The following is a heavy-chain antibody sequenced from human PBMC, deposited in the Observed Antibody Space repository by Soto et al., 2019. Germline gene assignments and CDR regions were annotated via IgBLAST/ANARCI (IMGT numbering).Heavy chain of an antibody. D-gene: IGHD2-21*02. CDR2: IYYSGST. CDR1: GGSISSSSYY. Sequence: SETLYLTCTVSGGSISSSSYYWGWIRQPPGKGLEWIGSIYYSGSTYYNPSLKSRVTISVDTSKNQFSLKLSSVTAADTAVYYCARHVTVVHYYYYMDVWGKGTTVT. J-gene: IGHJ6*03. V-gene: IGHV4-39*01. CDR3: ARHVTVVHYYYYMDV.